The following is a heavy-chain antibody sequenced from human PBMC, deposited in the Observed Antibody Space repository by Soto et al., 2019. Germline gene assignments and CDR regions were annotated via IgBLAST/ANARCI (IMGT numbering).Heavy chain of an antibody. CDR2: IYYSGST. CDR3: VSVPYYDSSGFGY. V-gene: IGHV4-39*01. J-gene: IGHJ4*02. CDR1: GGSISSSSYY. Sequence: QLQLQESGPGLVKPSDTLSLTCTVSGGSISSSSYYWGWIRQPPGKGLEWIGSIYYSGSTHYNPSLKHRVPIPVVTSNSPFSLKLRSVTAPDTAVYSCVSVPYYDSSGFGYWCQRSLDIVFS. D-gene: IGHD3-22*01.